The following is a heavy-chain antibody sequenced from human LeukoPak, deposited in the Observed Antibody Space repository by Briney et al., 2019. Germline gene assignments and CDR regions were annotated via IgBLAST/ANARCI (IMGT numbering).Heavy chain of an antibody. J-gene: IGHJ4*02. Sequence: SETLSLTCTVSGASFSYYYWSWIRQPPGKGLEWIGYIYYSGSTNYNPSLKSRVTMAVDTSKNQLSLKLRYVTAADTAVYYCARGIAAAGLDYWGQGTLLIVSS. CDR3: ARGIAAAGLDY. V-gene: IGHV4-59*01. CDR1: GASFSYYY. D-gene: IGHD6-13*01. CDR2: IYYSGST.